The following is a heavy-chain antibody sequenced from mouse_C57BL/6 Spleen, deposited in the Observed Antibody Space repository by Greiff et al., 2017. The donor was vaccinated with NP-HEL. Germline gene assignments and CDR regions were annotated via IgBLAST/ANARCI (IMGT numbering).Heavy chain of an antibody. CDR2: IYPRDGST. Sequence: VQLQQSGPELVKPGASVKLSCKASGYTFTSYDINWVKQRPGQGLEWIGWIYPRDGSTKYNEKFKGKATLTVDTSSSTAYMELHSLTSEDSAVYFCARGDTTVAGYCDYWGQGTTLTVSA. V-gene: IGHV1-85*01. J-gene: IGHJ2*01. CDR3: ARGDTTVAGYCDY. CDR1: GYTFTSYD. D-gene: IGHD1-1*01.